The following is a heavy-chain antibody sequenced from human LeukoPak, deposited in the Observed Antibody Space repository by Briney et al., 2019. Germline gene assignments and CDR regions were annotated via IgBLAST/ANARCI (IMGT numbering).Heavy chain of an antibody. CDR1: GYTFTSYG. D-gene: IGHD2-15*01. V-gene: IGHV1-18*01. CDR3: ARRVYCSGGSCYGIF. J-gene: IGHJ4*02. CDR2: ISAYNGNT. Sequence: ASVKVSCKASGYTFTSYGISWVRQAPGQGLEWMGWISAYNGNTNYAQKLQGRVTMTTDTSTSTAYMELRSLRSDDTAVYYCARRVYCSGGSCYGIFWGQGTLVTVSS.